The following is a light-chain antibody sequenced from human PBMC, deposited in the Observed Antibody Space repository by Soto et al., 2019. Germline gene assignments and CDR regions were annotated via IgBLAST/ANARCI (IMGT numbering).Light chain of an antibody. J-gene: IGKJ4*01. V-gene: IGKV3-15*01. CDR3: QQYNKWPLT. CDR1: QSVSNN. CDR2: FAS. Sequence: EIVMTQSPATLSVSPGERATLSCRASQSVSNNLAWYQQKPGQAPRLLIYFASTRDTGIPARFSGSGSGTDFTLTISSLQSEDFAVYYCQQYNKWPLTFGGGTKVETK.